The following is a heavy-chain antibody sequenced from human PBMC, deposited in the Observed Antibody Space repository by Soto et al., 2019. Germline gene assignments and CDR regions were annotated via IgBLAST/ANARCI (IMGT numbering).Heavy chain of an antibody. CDR2: IYDRGST. CDR1: GGSIGSSSYY. D-gene: IGHD6-19*01. V-gene: IGHV4-39*01. CDR3: ARHGYTSGRTYFDY. Sequence: PSETLSLTCTVSGGSIGSSSYYWGRIRQPPGKGLEWIGSIYDRGSTYSNPSLKSRLTTSLDTSKNQFSLKLTSVTAADTAVYYCARHGYTSGRTYFDYWGQGTLVTVSS. J-gene: IGHJ4*02.